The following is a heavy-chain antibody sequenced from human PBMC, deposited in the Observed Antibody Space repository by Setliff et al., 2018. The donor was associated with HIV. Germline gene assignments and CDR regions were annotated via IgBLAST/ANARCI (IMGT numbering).Heavy chain of an antibody. D-gene: IGHD3-10*01. V-gene: IGHV3-7*01. CDR1: GFAFDNYW. CDR3: ARVWFYGSVPFDL. CDR2: VKYDGSEE. Sequence: SLRLSCESAGFAFDNYWMSWVRQSPGKGPEWVASVKYDGSEEYYVDFVRGRFTLSRDNAKKSMFLLMDSLRDEDTATYYCARVWFYGSVPFDLWGRGTLVTVSS. J-gene: IGHJ2*01.